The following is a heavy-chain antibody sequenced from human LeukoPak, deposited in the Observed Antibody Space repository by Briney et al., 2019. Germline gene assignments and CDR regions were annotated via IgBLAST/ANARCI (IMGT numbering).Heavy chain of an antibody. D-gene: IGHD6-19*01. CDR2: ISSSSSYI. CDR1: GFTFSSYS. CDR3: ARFGQWLVRLFDY. V-gene: IGHV3-21*01. Sequence: PGGSLRLSCAASGFTFSSYSMNWVRQAPGKGLEWVSSISSSSSYIYYADSVKGRFTISRDNAKNSLYLQMNSLRAEDTAVYYCARFGQWLVRLFDYWGQGTLVTVSS. J-gene: IGHJ4*02.